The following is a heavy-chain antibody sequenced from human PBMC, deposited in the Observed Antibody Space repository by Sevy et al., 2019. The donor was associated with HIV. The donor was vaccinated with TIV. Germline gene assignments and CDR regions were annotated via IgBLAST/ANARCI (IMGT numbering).Heavy chain of an antibody. Sequence: EGSLRLSCAASGFPVSSNYMSWVRQAPGKGLEWVSVIYSDGSTYHADSVKGRFTISRDNSKNTLYLQMNSLRVEDTAVYYCARGKSGYGYGLDYWGQGTLVTVSS. J-gene: IGHJ4*02. CDR2: IYSDGST. V-gene: IGHV3-66*01. CDR3: ARGKSGYGYGLDY. CDR1: GFPVSSNY. D-gene: IGHD5-18*01.